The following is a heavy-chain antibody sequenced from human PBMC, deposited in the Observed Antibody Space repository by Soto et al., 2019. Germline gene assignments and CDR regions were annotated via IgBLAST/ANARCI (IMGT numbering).Heavy chain of an antibody. Sequence: VQLQESGPGLVKPSETLSLTCTVSGGSISSYYWSWIRQPPGKGLAWIGYIYYSGSTNSNPSLKSRVTISVDTSKNQFSLQLSSVTAADTAVYYCARDSKRGYSGYDKLDYWGQGTLVTVSS. J-gene: IGHJ4*02. D-gene: IGHD5-12*01. CDR1: GGSISSYY. CDR2: IYYSGST. CDR3: ARDSKRGYSGYDKLDY. V-gene: IGHV4-59*01.